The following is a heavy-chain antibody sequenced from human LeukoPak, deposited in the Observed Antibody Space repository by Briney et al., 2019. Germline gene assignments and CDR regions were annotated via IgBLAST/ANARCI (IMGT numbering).Heavy chain of an antibody. CDR3: VRDHSGWSLDP. D-gene: IGHD6-19*01. CDR2: ISDSGRTV. V-gene: IGHV3-48*03. J-gene: IGHJ5*02. CDR1: GFTLSRYE. Sequence: GGSLRLSCAASGFTLSRYEMNWVRQAPGKGLEWVSYISDSGRTVYYADSVKGRFTISRDSAKNSLYLRMNSLRAEDTAVYYCVRDHSGWSLDPWGQGTLVTVSS.